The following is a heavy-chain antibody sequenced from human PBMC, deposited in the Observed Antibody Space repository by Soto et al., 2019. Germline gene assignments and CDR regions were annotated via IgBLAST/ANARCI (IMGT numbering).Heavy chain of an antibody. CDR1: GGSISSSSYY. D-gene: IGHD5-12*01. CDR2: LYYSWST. V-gene: IGHV4-39*01. CDR3: ARTLYSGYDLPFDY. J-gene: IGHJ4*02. Sequence: QLQLQESGPGLVKPSETLSLTCTVSGGSISSSSYYWGWIRQPPGKGLEWIGSLYYSWSTYYNPSIKSRVTISVDTSKNQFSQKLSSVTAADTAVYYCARTLYSGYDLPFDYWGQGTLVTVSS.